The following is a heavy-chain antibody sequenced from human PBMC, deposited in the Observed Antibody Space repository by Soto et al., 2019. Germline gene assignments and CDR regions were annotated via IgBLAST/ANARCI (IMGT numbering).Heavy chain of an antibody. J-gene: IGHJ2*01. Sequence: QVQLVQSGAEVKKPGSSVKVSCKSSGGTFSSYAISWVRRAPGQGLEWMGGIIPIFGTASYAQKFQGRVTITADESTSTAYMGLSSLRSEDTAVYYCARAVTTPWYFDLWSRDTLVTVSS. CDR3: ARAVTTPWYFDL. V-gene: IGHV1-69*12. CDR2: IIPIFGTA. D-gene: IGHD4-17*01. CDR1: GGTFSSYA.